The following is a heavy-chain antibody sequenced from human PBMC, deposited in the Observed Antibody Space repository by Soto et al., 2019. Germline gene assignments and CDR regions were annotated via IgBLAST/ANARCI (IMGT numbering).Heavy chain of an antibody. V-gene: IGHV1-69*12. D-gene: IGHD3-22*01. Sequence: QVQLVQSGAEVKKPGSSVKVSCKASGGTFSSYAISWVRQAPGQGLEWMGGIIPIFGTANYAQKFQGRVTITADESTSTAYMEVSSLSAEGTAVYYCAVDGPSSGYRKSDYWGQGTLGTVSS. CDR1: GGTFSSYA. CDR3: AVDGPSSGYRKSDY. J-gene: IGHJ4*02. CDR2: IIPIFGTA.